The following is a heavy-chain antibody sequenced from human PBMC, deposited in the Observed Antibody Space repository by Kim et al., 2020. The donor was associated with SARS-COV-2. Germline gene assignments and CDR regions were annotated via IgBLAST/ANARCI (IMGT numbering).Heavy chain of an antibody. D-gene: IGHD2-2*01. CDR2: FDPEDGET. J-gene: IGHJ4*02. CDR1: GYTLTELS. V-gene: IGHV1-24*01. Sequence: ASVKVSCKVSGYTLTELSMHWVRQAPGKGLEWMGGFDPEDGETIYAQKFQGRVTMTEDTSTDTAYMELSSLRSEDTAVYYCATAAVIPAAIFYFDYWGQGTLVTVSS. CDR3: ATAAVIPAAIFYFDY.